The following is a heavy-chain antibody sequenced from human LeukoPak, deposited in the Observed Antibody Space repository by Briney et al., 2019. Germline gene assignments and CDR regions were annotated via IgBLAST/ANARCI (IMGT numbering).Heavy chain of an antibody. J-gene: IGHJ5*02. Sequence: GGSLRLSCAASGFTFSSYGMHWVRQAPGKGLEWVAVISYDGSNKYYADSVKGRFTISRDNSKNTLYLQMNSLRSEDTAVYYCARDNSVEDTAWWFDPWGQGTLVTVSS. D-gene: IGHD4-23*01. CDR1: GFTFSSYG. CDR2: ISYDGSNK. CDR3: ARDNSVEDTAWWFDP. V-gene: IGHV3-30*03.